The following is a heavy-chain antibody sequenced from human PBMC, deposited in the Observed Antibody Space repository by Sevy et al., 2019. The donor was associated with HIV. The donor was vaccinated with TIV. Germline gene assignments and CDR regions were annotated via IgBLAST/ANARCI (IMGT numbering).Heavy chain of an antibody. CDR3: AKEWTLLSDWYGEFYY. D-gene: IGHD6-19*01. CDR1: GFTFTNYG. CDR2: ISNSGANT. V-gene: IGHV3-23*01. J-gene: IGHJ4*02. Sequence: VGSLRLSCAASGFTFTNYGMHWVRQAPGKGLEWVSGISNSGANTYYADSVRGRFTVSRDNSKNTVYLQLNSLRAEDTAIYYCAKEWTLLSDWYGEFYYWGQGTLVTVSS.